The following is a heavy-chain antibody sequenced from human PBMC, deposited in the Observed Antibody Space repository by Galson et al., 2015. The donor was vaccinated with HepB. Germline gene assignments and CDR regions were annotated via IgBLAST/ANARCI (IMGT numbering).Heavy chain of an antibody. D-gene: IGHD6-13*01. J-gene: IGHJ4*02. CDR1: GFTFSDYY. CDR2: ISSSSSYT. V-gene: IGHV3-11*06. CDR3: ARDGGHGQQLEYYFDY. Sequence: SLRLSCAASGFTFSDYYMSWVRQAPGKGLEWVSSISSSSSYTNYADSVKGRFTISRDNAKNSLYLQMNSLRAEDTAVYYCARDGGHGQQLEYYFDYWGQGTLVTVSS.